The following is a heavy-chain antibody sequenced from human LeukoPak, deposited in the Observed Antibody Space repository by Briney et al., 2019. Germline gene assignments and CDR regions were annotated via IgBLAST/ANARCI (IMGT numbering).Heavy chain of an antibody. CDR3: ARDRYSSGWYRNPLIWFDP. CDR1: GYTFTSYY. D-gene: IGHD6-19*01. V-gene: IGHV1-69*04. J-gene: IGHJ5*02. Sequence: GASVKVSCKASGYTFTSYYMHWVRQAPGQGLEWMGRIIPILGIANYAQKFQGRVTITADKSTSTAYMELSSLRSEDTAVYYCARDRYSSGWYRNPLIWFDPWGQGTLVTVSS. CDR2: IIPILGIA.